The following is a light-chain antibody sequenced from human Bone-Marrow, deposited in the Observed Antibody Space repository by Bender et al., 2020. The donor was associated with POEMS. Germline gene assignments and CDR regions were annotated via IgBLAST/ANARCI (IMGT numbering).Light chain of an antibody. CDR1: SSDVGGYNY. CDR2: EVN. CDR3: SSYTSSNTLL. Sequence: QSALRQPASVSGSPGQSITISCTGTSSDVGGYNYVSWYQQHPGKAPKLMIYEVNNRPSGVSNRFSCSKSGNTASLTISGLQAEDGADYYCSSYTSSNTLLFGGGTKVTVL. V-gene: IGLV2-14*01. J-gene: IGLJ2*01.